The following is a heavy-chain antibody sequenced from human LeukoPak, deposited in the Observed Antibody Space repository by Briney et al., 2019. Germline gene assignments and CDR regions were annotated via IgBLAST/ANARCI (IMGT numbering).Heavy chain of an antibody. CDR3: ARIRRQQLAN. Sequence: SETLSLTCTVSGFSISSGYYWGWIRQPPGKGLEWIGSIYYSGSTYYNPSLKSRVTISVDTSKNQFSLKLSSVTAADTAVYYCARIRRQQLANWGQGTLVTVSS. CDR2: IYYSGST. V-gene: IGHV4-38-2*02. CDR1: GFSISSGYY. J-gene: IGHJ4*02. D-gene: IGHD6-13*01.